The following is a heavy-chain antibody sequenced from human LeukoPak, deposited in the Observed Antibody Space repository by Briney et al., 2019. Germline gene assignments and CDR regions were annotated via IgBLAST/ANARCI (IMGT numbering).Heavy chain of an antibody. CDR3: ARGDYSNYVRGTWFDP. CDR2: SYYRGSG. V-gene: IGHV4-30-4*01. CDR1: GGFINSGDYY. D-gene: IGHD4-11*01. J-gene: IGHJ5*02. Sequence: PSETLSLTCTVSGGFINSGDYYWSWVRQPPGKGLEWIGYSYYRGSGDYHPSLRSRVTISVDTSENQFSLTLTSVTAADTAVYYCARGDYSNYVRGTWFDPWGQGTLVTVSS.